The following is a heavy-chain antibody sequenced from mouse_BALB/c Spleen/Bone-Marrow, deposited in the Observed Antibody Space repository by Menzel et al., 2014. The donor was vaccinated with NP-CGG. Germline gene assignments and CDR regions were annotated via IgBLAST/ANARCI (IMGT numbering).Heavy chain of an antibody. Sequence: QVQLQQSGAELVRPGASVKLSCKASGYSFTSYWMNWVKQRPGQGLEWIGMIHLSDSESRLNQKFKDKATLTVDKSSNTTYMQLSSPTSENSAVYYCTRYDLTTKAFAYWGQGTLVTVSA. J-gene: IGHJ3*01. D-gene: IGHD1-1*01. CDR3: TRYDLTTKAFAY. CDR1: GYSFTSYW. CDR2: IHLSDSES. V-gene: IGHV1S82*01.